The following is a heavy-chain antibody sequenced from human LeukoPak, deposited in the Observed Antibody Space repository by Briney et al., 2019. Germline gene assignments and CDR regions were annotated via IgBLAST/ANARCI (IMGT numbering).Heavy chain of an antibody. CDR3: ASDFRVGVLYAFDL. Sequence: GASVKVSCKVSGYTLTQLSIHWVRQAHGKGLEWMGGFPREDGERIYAQNFQGRVTMTEDSSTDTAYMELSGLRSEDTAVYFCASDFRVGVLYAFDLWGQGTMVSLSP. J-gene: IGHJ3*01. CDR2: FPREDGER. CDR1: GYTLTQLS. V-gene: IGHV1-24*01. D-gene: IGHD3-10*01.